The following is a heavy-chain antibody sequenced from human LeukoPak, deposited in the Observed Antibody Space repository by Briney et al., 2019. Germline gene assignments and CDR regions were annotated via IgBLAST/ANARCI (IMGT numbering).Heavy chain of an antibody. CDR2: IYPGDSDT. J-gene: IGHJ5*01. D-gene: IGHD3-22*01. Sequence: GESLKISCKGSGYSFTIYWIGWVRQMPGKGLEWMGIIYPGDSDTRYSPSFQGQVTISADRSINTAYLQWSSLKASDTAIYYCARRSIGVFDSWGQGTLVTVSS. V-gene: IGHV5-51*01. CDR1: GYSFTIYW. CDR3: ARRSIGVFDS.